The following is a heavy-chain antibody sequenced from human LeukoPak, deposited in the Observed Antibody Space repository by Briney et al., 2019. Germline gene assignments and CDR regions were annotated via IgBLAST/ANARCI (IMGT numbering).Heavy chain of an antibody. CDR3: ANSGSYYGGDY. D-gene: IGHD1-26*01. Sequence: GGSLRLSCAASGFTFSSYAMSWVRQAPGKGLEGVSAISGSGGSTYYADSVKGRFTISRDNSKNTLYLQMNSLRAEDTAVYYCANSGSYYGGDYWGQGTLVTVSS. J-gene: IGHJ4*02. V-gene: IGHV3-23*01. CDR2: ISGSGGST. CDR1: GFTFSSYA.